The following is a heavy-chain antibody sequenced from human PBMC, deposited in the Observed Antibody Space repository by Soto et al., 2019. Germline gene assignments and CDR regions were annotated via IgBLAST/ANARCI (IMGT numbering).Heavy chain of an antibody. D-gene: IGHD1-1*01. J-gene: IGHJ6*02. CDR1: GLTVSSNY. CDR2: IYSGGMT. Sequence: EVQLVETGGGLIQPGGSLRLSCAASGLTVSSNYMSWVRQAPGKGLECVSVIYSGGMTYYADSVKVRFTISRDNSKNTLYLQMNSRRVEDTAVYYCARGSGMDVWGQGTTVTVSS. CDR3: ARGSGMDV. V-gene: IGHV3-53*02.